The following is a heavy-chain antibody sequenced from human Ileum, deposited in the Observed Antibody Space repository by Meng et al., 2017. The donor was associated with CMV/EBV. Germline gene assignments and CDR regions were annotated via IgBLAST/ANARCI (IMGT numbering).Heavy chain of an antibody. Sequence: GQLQESGPGLVTPSKTLSLTCTVSGGSISSGDYYCTWIRQPPGKGLEWIGYIYYSGTTYYNPSLKSRVSISVDTSRNQFSLQLSSVTAADTAVYYCARRSSGLFDYWGQGILVTVSS. CDR3: ARRSSGLFDY. D-gene: IGHD6-13*01. CDR2: IYYSGTT. CDR1: GGSISSGDYY. J-gene: IGHJ4*02. V-gene: IGHV4-30-4*08.